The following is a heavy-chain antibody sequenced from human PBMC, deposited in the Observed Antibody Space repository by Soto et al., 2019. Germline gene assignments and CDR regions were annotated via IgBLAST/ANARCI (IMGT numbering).Heavy chain of an antibody. CDR1: GFMFNDYA. D-gene: IGHD3-22*01. V-gene: IGHV3-30*03. CDR3: SRGTYYPQSSGLHADY. CDR2: ISSDGNHQ. J-gene: IGHJ4*02. Sequence: GGSLRLSCVTSGFMFNDYAMYWVRQAPGQGLEWVAMISSDGNHQFYVDNVRGRFTVSRDNSKNTLNLQMNSLRPEDTAVYYCSRGTYYPQSSGLHADYWGPGTVVTVS.